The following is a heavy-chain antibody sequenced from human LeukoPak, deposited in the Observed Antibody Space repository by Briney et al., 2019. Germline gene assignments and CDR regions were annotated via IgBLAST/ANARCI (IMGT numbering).Heavy chain of an antibody. V-gene: IGHV3-30*04. J-gene: IGHJ4*02. Sequence: GGSLRLSCAASGFTFSSYAMHWVRQAPGKGLEWVAVILYDGSNKYYADSVKGRFTISRDNSKNTLYLQMNSLRAEDTAVYYRARVYSYGYSSGEGIDYWGQGTLVTVSS. CDR3: ARVYSYGYSSGEGIDY. CDR2: ILYDGSNK. D-gene: IGHD5-18*01. CDR1: GFTFSSYA.